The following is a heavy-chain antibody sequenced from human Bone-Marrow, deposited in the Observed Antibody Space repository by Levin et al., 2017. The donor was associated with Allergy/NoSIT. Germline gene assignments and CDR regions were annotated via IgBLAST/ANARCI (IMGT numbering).Heavy chain of an antibody. V-gene: IGHV4-39*07. CDR2: VYYSGSK. CDR3: ARDMHDFWGGFDMDV. J-gene: IGHJ6*02. CDR1: GGSVSSSSYY. Sequence: SETLSLTCTVSGGSVSSSSYYWAWIRLPPGKGPEWIGTVYYSGSKYYNPSLESRVTISLDTSRNQFSLKLSSVTAADTAVYYCARDMHDFWGGFDMDVWGQGTTVTVSS. D-gene: IGHD3-3*01.